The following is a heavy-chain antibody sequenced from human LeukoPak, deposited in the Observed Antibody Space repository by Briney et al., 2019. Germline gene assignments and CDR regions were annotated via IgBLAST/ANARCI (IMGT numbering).Heavy chain of an antibody. V-gene: IGHV3-74*01. J-gene: IGHJ3*01. CDR1: GVSLSGSW. CDR2: SKYDGSTK. D-gene: IGHD2/OR15-2a*01. Sequence: GGSLRLSCDASGVSLSGSWMHWVRHAPGKGLMWVSQSKYDGSTKSYAASVRGRFTISRDNAKNTIYPHMDRLTAQDTAVYYCARSDYFHNWGQGTMVVVSA. CDR3: ARSDYFHN.